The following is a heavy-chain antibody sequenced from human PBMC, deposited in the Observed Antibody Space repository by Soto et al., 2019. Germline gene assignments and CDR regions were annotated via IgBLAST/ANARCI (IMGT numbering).Heavy chain of an antibody. J-gene: IGHJ3*02. Sequence: QRLEWIGWIVVDSGNTNYAQKFQERVTITRDRSTSTSYMNLSSLRSEDTAVFYCAADLAWLLYALAIWACGTTVTVSS. D-gene: IGHD5-18*01. V-gene: IGHV1-58*01. CDR3: AADLAWLLYALAI. CDR2: IVVDSGNT.